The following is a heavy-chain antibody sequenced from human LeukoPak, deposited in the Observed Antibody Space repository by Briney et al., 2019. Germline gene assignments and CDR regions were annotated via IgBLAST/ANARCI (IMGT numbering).Heavy chain of an antibody. CDR1: GFTFSSYW. Sequence: GGSLRLSCAVSGFTFSSYWMSWVRQAPGKGLEWVANIKQDGSEKYYVDSVKGRFTISRDNAKNSLYLQMNSLRAEDTAVYYCASGDDFDIWGQGTIGHRLF. V-gene: IGHV3-7*01. CDR2: IKQDGSEK. J-gene: IGHJ3*02. CDR3: ASGDDFDI.